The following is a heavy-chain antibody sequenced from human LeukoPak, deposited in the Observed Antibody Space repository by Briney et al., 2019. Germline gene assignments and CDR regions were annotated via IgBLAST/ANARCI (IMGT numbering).Heavy chain of an antibody. J-gene: IGHJ4*02. D-gene: IGHD4-17*01. V-gene: IGHV3-30*02. Sequence: GGSLRLSCAASGFTFSSYGMHWVRQAPGKGLEWVAFIRYDGSNKYYADSVKGRFTISRDKSKNTLYLQMNSLRAEDTAVYYCAKNYGDYWYYFDYWGQGTLVTVSS. CDR2: IRYDGSNK. CDR1: GFTFSSYG. CDR3: AKNYGDYWYYFDY.